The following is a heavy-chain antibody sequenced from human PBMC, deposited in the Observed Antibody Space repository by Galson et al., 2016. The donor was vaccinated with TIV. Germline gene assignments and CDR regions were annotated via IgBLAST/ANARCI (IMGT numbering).Heavy chain of an antibody. Sequence: SVKVSCKASGFILSSSVVQWVRQARGQRLEWIGWVVVGSGKTDYAQEFQERVTITRDMSTSTSYMELRDLVADDTAVYYCERVGYHDYVGGTYRDDYWGQGTLVTVSS. CDR2: VVVGSGKT. D-gene: IGHD3-16*02. CDR1: GFILSSSV. CDR3: ERVGYHDYVGGTYRDDY. V-gene: IGHV1-58*01. J-gene: IGHJ4*02.